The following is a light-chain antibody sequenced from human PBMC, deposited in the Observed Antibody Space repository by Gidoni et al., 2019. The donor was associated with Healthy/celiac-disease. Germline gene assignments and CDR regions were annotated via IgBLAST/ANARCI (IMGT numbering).Light chain of an antibody. CDR1: QSVSSN. J-gene: IGKJ2*01. Sequence: EIVMTQSPATLSVSPGERATLSCRASQSVSSNLAWYQQKPGQAPRHLIYGASTRATGIPARFSGSGYGTEFTLTSRSMQSEDFEVYYCQQYNNWPPMYTFGQGTKLEIK. CDR3: QQYNNWPPMYT. CDR2: GAS. V-gene: IGKV3-15*01.